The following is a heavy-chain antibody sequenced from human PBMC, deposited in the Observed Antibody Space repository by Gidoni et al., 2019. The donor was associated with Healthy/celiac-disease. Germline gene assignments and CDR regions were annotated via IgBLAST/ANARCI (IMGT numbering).Heavy chain of an antibody. Sequence: QVQLVQSGAEVKKPGAPVKVSCKSFGYTFTSYDTNWVRQATGQGLEWMGWMNPNSGNTGYAQKFQGRVTMTRNTSISTAYMELSSLRSEDTAVYYCARGLSGGDYVGGYWYFDLWGRGTLVTVSS. D-gene: IGHD4-17*01. J-gene: IGHJ2*01. CDR2: MNPNSGNT. V-gene: IGHV1-8*01. CDR1: GYTFTSYD. CDR3: ARGLSGGDYVGGYWYFDL.